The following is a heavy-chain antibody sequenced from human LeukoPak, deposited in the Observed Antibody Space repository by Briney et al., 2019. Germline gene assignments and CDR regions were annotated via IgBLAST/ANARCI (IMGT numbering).Heavy chain of an antibody. J-gene: IGHJ4*02. CDR3: ARDYGGNSGYFDY. CDR1: GFTFSNYN. V-gene: IGHV3-21*01. D-gene: IGHD4-23*01. CDR2: VSSRSSYI. Sequence: GGSLRLSCAASGFTFSNYNMNWIRQAPGKGLEWVASVSSRSSYIYYSDSVRGRFIISRDNAQSSLFLQLDSLRAEDTALYYCARDYGGNSGYFDYWGQGAWVTVSS.